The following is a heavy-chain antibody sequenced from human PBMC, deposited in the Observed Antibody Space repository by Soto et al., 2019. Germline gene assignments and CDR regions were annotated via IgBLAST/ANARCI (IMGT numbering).Heavy chain of an antibody. CDR3: AKSAMVRGGGWFDP. Sequence: EVQLLESGGGLVQPGGSLRLSCAASRFTFSTYAMSWVRQAPGKGLEWVSDISGRGGNTYYGDSVKGRFTISRDISKNTLYLQMNSLRAEDTAVYYCAKSAMVRGGGWFDPWGQGTLVTVSS. V-gene: IGHV3-23*01. D-gene: IGHD3-10*01. J-gene: IGHJ5*02. CDR1: RFTFSTYA. CDR2: ISGRGGNT.